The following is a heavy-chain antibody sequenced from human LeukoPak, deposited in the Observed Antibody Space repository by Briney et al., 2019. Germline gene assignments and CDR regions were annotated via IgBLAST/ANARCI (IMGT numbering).Heavy chain of an antibody. J-gene: IGHJ4*02. V-gene: IGHV4-34*01. D-gene: IGHD4-17*01. Sequence: SETLSLTCAVYGGSFSGYYWSWIRQPPGKGLEWIGEINHSGSTNYNPSLKSRVTISVDTSKNQFSLKLSSVTAADTAVYYCANGEVYFDYWGQGTLVTVSS. CDR1: GGSFSGYY. CDR3: ANGEVYFDY. CDR2: INHSGST.